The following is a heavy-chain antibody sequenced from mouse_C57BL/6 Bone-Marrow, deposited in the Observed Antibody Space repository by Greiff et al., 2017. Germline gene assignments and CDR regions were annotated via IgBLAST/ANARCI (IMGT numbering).Heavy chain of an antibody. V-gene: IGHV1-50*01. CDR2: IDPSDSYT. D-gene: IGHD2-2*01. CDR3: ARYYGYPWFAY. CDR1: GYTFTSYW. Sequence: QVQLQQPGAELVKPGASVKLSCKASGYTFTSYWMQWVKQRPGQGLEWIGEIDPSDSYTNYNQKFKGKATLTVDTSSSTAYMQLSSLKSEDSAVYYCARYYGYPWFAYWGQGTLVTVSA. J-gene: IGHJ3*01.